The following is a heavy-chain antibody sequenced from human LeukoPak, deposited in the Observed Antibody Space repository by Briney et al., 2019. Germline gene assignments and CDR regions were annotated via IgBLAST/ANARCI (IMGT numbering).Heavy chain of an antibody. Sequence: GGSLRLSCAASGFTFSSYAMTWVRQAPGKGLEWVSAISSDVTYIYYGESVKGRFTSSRDNSKSTLYLQMSNLRAEDTAVYFCAKNRATGLAFYDYWGQGTQVTVSS. CDR1: GFTFSSYA. V-gene: IGHV3-23*01. CDR3: AKNRATGLAFYDY. J-gene: IGHJ4*02. CDR2: ISSDVTYI. D-gene: IGHD5-24*01.